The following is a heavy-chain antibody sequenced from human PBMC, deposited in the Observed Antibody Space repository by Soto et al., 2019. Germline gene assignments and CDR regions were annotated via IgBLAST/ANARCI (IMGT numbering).Heavy chain of an antibody. D-gene: IGHD3-10*01. CDR2: IYWDDNM. CDR3: APVNHASGSNWCDP. J-gene: IGHJ5*02. V-gene: IGHV2-5*02. Sequence: QITLKESGPTLVKPTQTLTLTCTFSGFSLTTSGVGVAWIRQSPGKALEWLALIYWDDNMRYSPSLKSRVTITNHTSLNQVVLTMTHMNPVDTATYYCAPVNHASGSNWCDPFGQGTLVTVSS. CDR1: GFSLTTSGVG.